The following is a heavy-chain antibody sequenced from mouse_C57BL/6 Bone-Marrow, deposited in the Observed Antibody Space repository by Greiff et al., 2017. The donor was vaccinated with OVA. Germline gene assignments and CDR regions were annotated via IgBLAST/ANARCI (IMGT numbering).Heavy chain of an antibody. Sequence: VQLQQPGAELVKPGASVKMSCKASGYTFTSYWITWVKQRPGQGLEWIGDIYPGSGSTNYNEKFKSKATLTVDTSSSTAYMQLSSLKSEDSAVYYCARKEIYDGYYYAMDYWGQGTSVTVSS. CDR2: IYPGSGST. CDR1: GYTFTSYW. V-gene: IGHV1-55*01. D-gene: IGHD2-3*01. CDR3: ARKEIYDGYYYAMDY. J-gene: IGHJ4*01.